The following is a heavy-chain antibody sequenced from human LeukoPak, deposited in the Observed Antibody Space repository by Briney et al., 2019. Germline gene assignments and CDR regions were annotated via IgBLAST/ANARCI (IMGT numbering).Heavy chain of an antibody. CDR2: IKADGSEK. J-gene: IGHJ4*02. Sequence: GGSLRLSCAASGFTFSNYLMTWVRQAPGKGLEWVADIKADGSEKYYVDSVKGRFTILRDNAKNSLYLQMNSLRADDTAVYYCARQLLSGWFFDYWGQGALVTVSS. V-gene: IGHV3-7*01. CDR3: ARQLLSGWFFDY. D-gene: IGHD6-19*01. CDR1: GFTFSNYL.